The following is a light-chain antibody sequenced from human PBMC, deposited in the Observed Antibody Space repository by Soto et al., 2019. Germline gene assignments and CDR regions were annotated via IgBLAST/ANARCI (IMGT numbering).Light chain of an antibody. CDR1: QSITSTF. J-gene: IGKJ2*01. V-gene: IGKV3-20*01. CDR3: QQYGRSPLMYT. Sequence: EIVLTQSPGTLSLSPGERATLSCRASQSITSTFLAWYQQKPGQAPRLLIYGASSRATGIPVRFSGSGSERDFTLTISRLEPEDFAVYFCQQYGRSPLMYTFGQGTKLEIK. CDR2: GAS.